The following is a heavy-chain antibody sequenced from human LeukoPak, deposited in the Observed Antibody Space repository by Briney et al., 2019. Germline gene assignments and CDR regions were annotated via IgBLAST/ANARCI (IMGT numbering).Heavy chain of an antibody. J-gene: IGHJ4*02. Sequence: GGSLRLSCAASGFTVSSNYMSWVRQAPGKGLEWVSVIYSGGSTYYADSVKGRFTISRDNSKNTLYLRMNSLRAEDTAVYYCARRGPSGYHDYWGQGTLVTVSS. V-gene: IGHV3-53*01. D-gene: IGHD3-22*01. CDR2: IYSGGST. CDR1: GFTVSSNY. CDR3: ARRGPSGYHDY.